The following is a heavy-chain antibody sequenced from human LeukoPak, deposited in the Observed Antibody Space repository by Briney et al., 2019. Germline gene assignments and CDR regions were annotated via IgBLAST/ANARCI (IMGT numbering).Heavy chain of an antibody. CDR1: GFTFSGSA. Sequence: GGSLKPSCAASGFTFSGSAMRWVRQASGKGLEWVGRIRSKANSYATAYAASVKGRFTISRDDSKNTAYLQMNSLKTEDTVVYYCTRPTLPMVRGVIAAFDIWGQGTMVTVSS. D-gene: IGHD3-10*01. V-gene: IGHV3-73*01. J-gene: IGHJ3*02. CDR3: TRPTLPMVRGVIAAFDI. CDR2: IRSKANSYAT.